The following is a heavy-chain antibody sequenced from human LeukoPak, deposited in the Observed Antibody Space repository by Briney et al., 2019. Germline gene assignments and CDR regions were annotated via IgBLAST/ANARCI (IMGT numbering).Heavy chain of an antibody. Sequence: GGSLRLSCAASGFTFSGYGMHWVRQAPGKGLEWVALISYDGSNKHYGDFVKGRFTISRDNSKSTVYLQMNSLRAEDMAVYYCAKYRGGARFDYWGQGTLVTVSS. CDR3: AKYRGGARFDY. CDR1: GFTFSGYG. V-gene: IGHV3-30*18. D-gene: IGHD2-21*01. CDR2: ISYDGSNK. J-gene: IGHJ4*02.